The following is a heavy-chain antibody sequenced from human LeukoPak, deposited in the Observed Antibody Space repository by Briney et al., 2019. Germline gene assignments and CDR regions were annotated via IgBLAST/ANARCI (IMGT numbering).Heavy chain of an antibody. Sequence: QPGGSLRLSCAASGFTFSSYAMSWVRQAPGKGLEWVSAISGSGGSTYYADSVKGRFTISRDNSKNTLYLQMNSLRAEDTAVYYCAKDRFVVQGVTYNRFDPWGQGTLVTVSS. V-gene: IGHV3-23*01. D-gene: IGHD3-10*01. J-gene: IGHJ5*02. CDR3: AKDRFVVQGVTYNRFDP. CDR2: ISGSGGST. CDR1: GFTFSSYA.